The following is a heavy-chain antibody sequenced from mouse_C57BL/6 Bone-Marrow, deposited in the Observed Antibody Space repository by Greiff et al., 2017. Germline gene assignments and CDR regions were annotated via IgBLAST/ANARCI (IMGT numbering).Heavy chain of an antibody. Sequence: QVQLQQPGAELVKPGASVKLSCKASGYTFTSYWMQWVKQRPGQGLEWIGEIDPSDSYTNYNQKFKGKATLTVDTSSSTAYMQLSSLTSEDSAVYYCARESSSPFYYAMDYWGQGTSVTVSS. J-gene: IGHJ4*01. D-gene: IGHD1-1*01. V-gene: IGHV1-50*01. CDR1: GYTFTSYW. CDR3: ARESSSPFYYAMDY. CDR2: IDPSDSYT.